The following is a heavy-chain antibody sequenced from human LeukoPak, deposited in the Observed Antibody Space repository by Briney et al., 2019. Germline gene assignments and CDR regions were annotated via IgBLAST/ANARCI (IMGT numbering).Heavy chain of an antibody. V-gene: IGHV4-4*07. CDR2: IYTSGSN. CDR1: GGSIRTYY. J-gene: IGHJ1*01. CDR3: ASVGVEYHYGDYRYFQH. Sequence: SETLSLTCTVSGGSIRTYYWSWLPRPAGKGLVGIGRIYTSGSNNSHPSLKSRATMSVDTSKKQSSLKLSSVPAADTAVYYCASVGVEYHYGDYRYFQHWGQGTLVTVSS. D-gene: IGHD4-17*01.